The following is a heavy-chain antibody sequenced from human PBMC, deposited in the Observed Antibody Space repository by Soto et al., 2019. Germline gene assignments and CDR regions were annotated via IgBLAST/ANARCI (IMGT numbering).Heavy chain of an antibody. CDR2: INHRGST. J-gene: IGHJ4*02. CDR1: GGAFSDYF. Sequence: QVQLQQWGAGLLKPSETLSLTCAVYGGAFSDYFWTWIRQSPGKGLEWIGDINHRGSTSYNPSLKSRVPILLDTSKNQFPLSLSSVTAADTAVYYCARILVGAFDFWGQGALVTVSS. CDR3: ARILVGAFDF. V-gene: IGHV4-34*01. D-gene: IGHD1-26*01.